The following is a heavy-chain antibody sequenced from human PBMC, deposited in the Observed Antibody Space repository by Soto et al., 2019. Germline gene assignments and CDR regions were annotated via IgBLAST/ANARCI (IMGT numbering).Heavy chain of an antibody. D-gene: IGHD6-19*01. Sequence: SETLSLTCTVSGVSISSYYWSWIRQPPGKGLEWIGYIYYSGSTNYNPSLKSRVTISVDTSKNQFSLKLSSVTAADTAVYYCARDRDSSGWEVFDYWGQGTLVTVSS. J-gene: IGHJ4*02. V-gene: IGHV4-59*01. CDR2: IYYSGST. CDR3: ARDRDSSGWEVFDY. CDR1: GVSISSYY.